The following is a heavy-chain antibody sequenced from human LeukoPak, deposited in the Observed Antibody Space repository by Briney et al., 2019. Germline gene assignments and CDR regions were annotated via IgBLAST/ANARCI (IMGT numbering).Heavy chain of an antibody. CDR2: IYYSGST. CDR1: GGSISSYY. J-gene: IGHJ3*02. V-gene: IGHV4-59*01. CDR3: AREVGWTAMGAFDI. D-gene: IGHD5-18*01. Sequence: KPSETLSLTCTVSGGSISSYYWSWIRQPPGKGLEWIGYIYYSGSTNYNPSLKSRVTISVDTSKNQFSLKLSSVTAADTAVYYCAREVGWTAMGAFDIWGQGTMVTVSS.